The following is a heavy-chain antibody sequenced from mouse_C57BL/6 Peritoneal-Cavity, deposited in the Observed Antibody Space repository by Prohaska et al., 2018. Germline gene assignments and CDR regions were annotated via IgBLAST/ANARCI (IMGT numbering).Heavy chain of an antibody. J-gene: IGHJ4*01. CDR2: IRLKSDNYAT. CDR1: GFTFSNYW. V-gene: IGHV6-6*02. CDR3: TRRPYAMDY. Sequence: EVKLEESGGGLVQPGGSMKLSCVASGFTFSNYWMNWVSQSPEKGLEWVAQIRLKSDNYATHYAESVKGRFTISRDDSKSSVYRQMNSLRAEDTGIYYCTRRPYAMDYWGQGTSVTVSS.